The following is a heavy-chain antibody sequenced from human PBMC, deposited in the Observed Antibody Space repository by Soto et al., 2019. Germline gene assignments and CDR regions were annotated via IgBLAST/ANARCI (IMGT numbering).Heavy chain of an antibody. D-gene: IGHD3-3*01. CDR2: VDWDDDK. CDR1: GFSLSTSGMC. V-gene: IGHV2-70*11. CDR3: ARIRGSGYYYGMDV. Sequence: SGPTLVNPTQTLTLTCTFSGFSLSTSGMCVSWIRQPPGKALEWLARVDWDDDKYYSTSLKTRLTISKGTSKNQVVLTMTNMDPVDTATYYCARIRGSGYYYGMDVWGQGTTVTVSS. J-gene: IGHJ6*02.